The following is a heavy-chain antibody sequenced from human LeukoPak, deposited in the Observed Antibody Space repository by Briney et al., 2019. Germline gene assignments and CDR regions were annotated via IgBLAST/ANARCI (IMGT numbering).Heavy chain of an antibody. J-gene: IGHJ4*02. Sequence: GGSLRLSCAASGFTFSDYAMSWVRQAPGKGLEWVSGISGSGGTTYYADSVKGRFTSSRDNSKITLYLQMNSLRADDTALYYCAKDAYGDYVKFDSWGQGTLVTVSS. CDR3: AKDAYGDYVKFDS. CDR1: GFTFSDYA. D-gene: IGHD4-17*01. CDR2: ISGSGGTT. V-gene: IGHV3-23*01.